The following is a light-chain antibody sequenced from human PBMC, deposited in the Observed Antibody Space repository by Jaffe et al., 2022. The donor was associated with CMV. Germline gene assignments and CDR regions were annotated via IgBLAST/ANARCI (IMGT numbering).Light chain of an antibody. Sequence: DIQMTQSPSTLSASVGDRVSITCRASQTIRSWLAWYQQKPGKAPNLLIYEASNLESGVPARFSGSGYGTAFTLTISSLQPDDFAIYYCQQYNTYPITFGEGTRLEIK. V-gene: IGKV1-5*03. CDR3: QQYNTYPIT. J-gene: IGKJ5*01. CDR2: EAS. CDR1: QTIRSW.